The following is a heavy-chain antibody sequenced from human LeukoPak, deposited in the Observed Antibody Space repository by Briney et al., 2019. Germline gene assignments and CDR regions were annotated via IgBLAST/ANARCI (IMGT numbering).Heavy chain of an antibody. CDR3: ARDHRKNYFDF. J-gene: IGHJ4*02. V-gene: IGHV1-2*02. CDR1: GYIFSGNY. CDR2: INPNSGGT. Sequence: ASVKVSCKASGYIFSGNYMHWVRQATGQGLEWMGWINPNSGGTNYAQKFQGRVTMTRDTSINTAYMELSRLRSDDTAVYYCARDHRKNYFDFWGQGTLVTVSS.